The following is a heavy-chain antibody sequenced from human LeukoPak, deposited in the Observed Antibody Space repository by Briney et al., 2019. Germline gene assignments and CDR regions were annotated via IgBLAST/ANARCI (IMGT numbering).Heavy chain of an antibody. CDR3: ARDLSSSWYPLGY. CDR2: INWDVGAT. CDR1: GITFADYG. Sequence: PAGTLRLSCVDSGITFADYGLSWVRHAPGKGLEWVSGINWDVGATGYADSVKGRFTISRDNAKNSLFLEMNSLRAEDTALYFCARDLSSSWYPLGYWGQGTFV. J-gene: IGHJ4*02. D-gene: IGHD6-13*01. V-gene: IGHV3-20*04.